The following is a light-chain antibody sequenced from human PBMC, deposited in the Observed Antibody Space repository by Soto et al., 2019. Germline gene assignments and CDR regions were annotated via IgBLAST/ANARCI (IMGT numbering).Light chain of an antibody. J-gene: IGKJ2*01. CDR1: QSVNNNY. CDR2: GAS. V-gene: IGKV3-20*01. Sequence: EIVLTQSPGTLSLSPGERATLSCRASQSVNNNYLAWYQQKPGQAPRLLIYGASSRAPGIPDSCSGSGSGTDFTLTISRLEPEDFAVYYCQQYGSSQYTFGQGTKLEIK. CDR3: QQYGSSQYT.